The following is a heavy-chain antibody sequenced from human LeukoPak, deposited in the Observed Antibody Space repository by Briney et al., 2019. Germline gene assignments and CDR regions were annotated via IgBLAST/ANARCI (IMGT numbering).Heavy chain of an antibody. V-gene: IGHV1-8*01. J-gene: IGHJ4*02. CDR3: ARSCRRVVIMSY. Sequence: VASVKVSCKASGYTFTSYDINWVRRATGQGLEWMGWMNPNSGNTGYAQKFQGRVTMTRNTSISTAYMELSSLRSEDTAVYYCARSCRRVVIMSYWGQGTLVTVSS. D-gene: IGHD3-3*01. CDR2: MNPNSGNT. CDR1: GYTFTSYD.